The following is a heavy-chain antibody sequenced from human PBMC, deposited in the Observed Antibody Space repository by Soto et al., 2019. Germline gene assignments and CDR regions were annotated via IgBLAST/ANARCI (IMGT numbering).Heavy chain of an antibody. D-gene: IGHD4-4*01. Sequence: QVQLVQSGAEVKKPGSSVKVSCKASGGTFSSYTISWVRQAPGQGLEWMGRIIPILGIANYAQKFQGRVTIXAXTSTSTAYMELSSLRSEDTAVYYGARDGYSLDAFDIWGQGTMVTVSS. CDR2: IIPILGIA. V-gene: IGHV1-69*08. CDR3: ARDGYSLDAFDI. J-gene: IGHJ3*02. CDR1: GGTFSSYT.